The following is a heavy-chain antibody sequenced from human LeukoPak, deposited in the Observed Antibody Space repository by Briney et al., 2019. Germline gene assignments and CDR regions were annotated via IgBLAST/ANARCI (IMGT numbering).Heavy chain of an antibody. CDR2: ISSSSSTI. Sequence: PGGSLRLSCAASGFTFSSYSMNWVRQAPGKGLEWVSYISSSSSTIYYADSVKGRFTISRDNAKNSLYLQMNSLRAEDTAVYYCAREYFYNSSGHGCSAYWGQGTLVTVSS. CDR3: AREYFYNSSGHGCSAY. J-gene: IGHJ4*02. D-gene: IGHD3-22*01. CDR1: GFTFSSYS. V-gene: IGHV3-48*01.